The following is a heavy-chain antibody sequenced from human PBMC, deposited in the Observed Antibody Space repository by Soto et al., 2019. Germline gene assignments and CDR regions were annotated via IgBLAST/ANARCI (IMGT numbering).Heavy chain of an antibody. CDR2: ISDDGSRI. CDR1: GFTFSSYA. Sequence: GGSLRLSCAASGFTFSSYAMHWVRQAPGKGLEWVTVISDDGSRINYGGSVKGRFTVPRDNSKNTVFQQMTSLSAEDTAVYYCARDTFLLVRAGIFKYYYYVMDVWGQGTTVTVSS. V-gene: IGHV3-30-3*01. CDR3: ARDTFLLVRAGIFKYYYYVMDV. J-gene: IGHJ6*02. D-gene: IGHD1-20*01.